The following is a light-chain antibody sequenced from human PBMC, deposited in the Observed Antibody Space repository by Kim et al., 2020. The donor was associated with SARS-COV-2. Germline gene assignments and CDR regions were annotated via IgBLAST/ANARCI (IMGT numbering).Light chain of an antibody. J-gene: IGKJ2*01. V-gene: IGKV1-27*01. CDR3: QKYDSAPQT. CDR2: AAS. Sequence: SAAVGDRVTITCRASQGVGTSLAWYQQKPGKVPKLLIYAASNLHSGVPSRFSGSGSGTDFTLTIDTLQPEDFATYYCQKYDSAPQTFGPGTKLEIK. CDR1: QGVGTS.